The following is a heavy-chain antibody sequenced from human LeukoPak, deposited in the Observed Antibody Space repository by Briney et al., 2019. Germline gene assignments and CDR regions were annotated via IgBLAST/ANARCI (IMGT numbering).Heavy chain of an antibody. CDR2: ISGSGGST. CDR3: AKDAGYSSGWYTH. V-gene: IGHV3-23*01. J-gene: IGHJ4*02. Sequence: GGSLRLSCAASGFTFSSYAMNWVRQAPGKGLEWVSSISGSGGSTYYADSVKGRFTISRDNSHNTLYPQMNSLRAEDTAVYYCAKDAGYSSGWYTHWGQGTLVTVSS. D-gene: IGHD6-19*01. CDR1: GFTFSSYA.